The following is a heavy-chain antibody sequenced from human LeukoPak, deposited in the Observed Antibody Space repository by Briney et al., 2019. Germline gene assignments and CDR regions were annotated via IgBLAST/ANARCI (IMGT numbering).Heavy chain of an antibody. V-gene: IGHV4-59*12. D-gene: IGHD6-13*01. J-gene: IGHJ4*02. CDR3: ASQIAAAGNGPVDY. Sequence: PSETLSLTCAFSGSSINSYYWSWIRQPPGKGLEWIGSIYYSGSTYYNPSLKSRVTISVDTSKNQFSLKLSSVTAADTAVYYCASQIAAAGNGPVDYWGQGTLVTVSS. CDR1: GSSINSYY. CDR2: IYYSGST.